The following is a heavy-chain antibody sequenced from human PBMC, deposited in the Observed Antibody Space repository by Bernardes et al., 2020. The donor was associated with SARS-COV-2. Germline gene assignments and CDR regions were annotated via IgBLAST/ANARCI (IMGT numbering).Heavy chain of an antibody. D-gene: IGHD2-15*01. Sequence: GASLKISCRVSGDRFSTHWIGWVRQMPGKGLESMGIINPDDSETRYSPSFQGQVTFAADKSISTAYLQWTGLKASDSAVYYCARAFRSATSGTESYYYYGMGVWGQGTTVTVSS. CDR3: ARAFRSATSGTESYYYYGMGV. V-gene: IGHV5-51*01. CDR1: GDRFSTHW. CDR2: INPDDSET. J-gene: IGHJ6*02.